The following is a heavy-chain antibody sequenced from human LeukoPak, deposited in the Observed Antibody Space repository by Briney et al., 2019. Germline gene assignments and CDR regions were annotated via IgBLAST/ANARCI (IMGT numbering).Heavy chain of an antibody. CDR2: ISDSGGST. CDR1: GFTFSTYT. J-gene: IGHJ4*02. Sequence: GGSLRLSCAASGFTFSTYTMTWVRQAPGKGLEWVSTISDSGGSTYYADSVKGRFTITRDNSKNTLYLQMNSLRAEDTAVYYCAKESGIAVTGSFDYWGQGTLVTVSS. D-gene: IGHD6-19*01. V-gene: IGHV3-23*01. CDR3: AKESGIAVTGSFDY.